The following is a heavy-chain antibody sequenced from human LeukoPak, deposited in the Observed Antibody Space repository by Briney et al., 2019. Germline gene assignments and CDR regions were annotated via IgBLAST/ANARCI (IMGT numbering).Heavy chain of an antibody. V-gene: IGHV3-30-3*02. J-gene: IGHJ4*02. CDR3: AKDLPAAYFDY. CDR2: SK. D-gene: IGHD2-2*01. Sequence: SKYYADSVKGRFTISRDNSRTTVYLQMNSLRAEDTAVYHCAKDLPAAYFDYWGQGTLVTVSS.